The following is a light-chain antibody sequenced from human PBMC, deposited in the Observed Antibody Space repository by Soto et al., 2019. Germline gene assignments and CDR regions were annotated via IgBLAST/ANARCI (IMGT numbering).Light chain of an antibody. CDR1: SSDVGGYNY. V-gene: IGLV2-14*01. Sequence: QSALTQPASVSGSPGQSITISCTGTSSDVGGYNYVSWHQQHPGKAPKLMIYAVTDRPSGVSSRFSGSKSGNTASLTISGLQAEDEADYYCSSYTSSSTLFGTGTKVTLL. J-gene: IGLJ1*01. CDR3: SSYTSSSTL. CDR2: AVT.